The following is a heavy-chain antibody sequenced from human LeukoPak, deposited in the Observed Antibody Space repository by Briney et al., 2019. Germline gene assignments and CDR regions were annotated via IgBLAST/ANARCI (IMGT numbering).Heavy chain of an antibody. J-gene: IGHJ6*02. CDR1: GGSVSSGSYY. D-gene: IGHD3-10*01. CDR2: IYYSGST. CDR3: ARDVPYYYGSGSYYKTLWYYGMDV. Sequence: PSETLSLTCTVSGGSVSSGSYYWSWIRQHPGKGLEWIGYIYYSGSTNYNPSLKSRVTISVDTSKNQFSLKLSSVTAADTAVYYCARDVPYYYGSGSYYKTLWYYGMDVWGQGTTVTVSS. V-gene: IGHV4-61*01.